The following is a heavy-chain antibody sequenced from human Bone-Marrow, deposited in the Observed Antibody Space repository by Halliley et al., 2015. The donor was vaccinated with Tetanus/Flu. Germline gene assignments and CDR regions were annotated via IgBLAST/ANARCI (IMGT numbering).Heavy chain of an antibody. CDR1: GDSINSHY. CDR3: ARVRCSSTSCFYEMDV. D-gene: IGHD2-2*01. Sequence: TLSLTCTVSGDSINSHYWSWIRQPPGKGLQWIGYIYYSGSTKNSPSLKSRVTISVDTSKNQFSLKLSSVTAADTAVYYCARVRCSSTSCFYEMDVWGQGTTVTVSS. CDR2: IYYSGST. J-gene: IGHJ6*02. V-gene: IGHV4-59*11.